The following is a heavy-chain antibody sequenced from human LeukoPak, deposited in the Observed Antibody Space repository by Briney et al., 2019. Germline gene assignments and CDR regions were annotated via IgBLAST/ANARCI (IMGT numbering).Heavy chain of an antibody. CDR1: GFTFSSYW. J-gene: IGHJ4*02. Sequence: GGSLRLSCAASGFTFSSYWMHWVRQAPGKGLEWVANIKQDGSETYYVDSVKGRFTISRDNAKTSLYLQMNSLRAEDTAVYYCAKVLFSVAAAHFDYWGQGTLVTVSS. D-gene: IGHD6-13*01. CDR3: AKVLFSVAAAHFDY. CDR2: IKQDGSET. V-gene: IGHV3-7*03.